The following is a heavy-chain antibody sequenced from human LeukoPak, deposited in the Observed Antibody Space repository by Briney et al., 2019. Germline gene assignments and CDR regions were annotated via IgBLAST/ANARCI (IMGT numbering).Heavy chain of an antibody. CDR2: ISSSSSYI. D-gene: IGHD2-2*01. Sequence: ISSSSSYIYYADSVKGRFTISRDNAKNSLYLQMNSLRAEDTAVYYCARGDCSSTSCYSHYXGQGXLV. J-gene: IGHJ4*02. V-gene: IGHV3-21*01. CDR3: ARGDCSSTSCYSHY.